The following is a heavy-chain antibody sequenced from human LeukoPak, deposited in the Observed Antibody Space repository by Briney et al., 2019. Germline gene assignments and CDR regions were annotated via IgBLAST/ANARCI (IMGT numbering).Heavy chain of an antibody. J-gene: IGHJ4*02. D-gene: IGHD3-10*01. Sequence: GGSLRLSCAASGFTFSGYGMSWVRQAPGKGLEWVSVISGSGGSTYYADSVKGRFTISRDNSKNTLYLQMNSLRAEDTAVYYCARVVPPTDYGSGSYFWDPYYFDYWGQGTLVTVSS. CDR3: ARVVPPTDYGSGSYFWDPYYFDY. CDR1: GFTFSGYG. V-gene: IGHV3-23*01. CDR2: ISGSGGST.